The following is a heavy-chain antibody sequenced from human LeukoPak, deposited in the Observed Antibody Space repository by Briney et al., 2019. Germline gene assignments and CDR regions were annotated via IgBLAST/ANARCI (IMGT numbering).Heavy chain of an antibody. J-gene: IGHJ4*02. D-gene: IGHD3-10*01. CDR1: GGSFSGYY. CDR3: VHSTFGELLFDY. Sequence: KASETLSLTCAVYGGSFSGYYWSWIRQPPGKGLEWIGEINHSGSTNYNPSLKSRVTISVDTSKNQFSLKLSSVTAADTAVYYCVHSTFGELLFDYWGQGTLVTVSS. CDR2: INHSGST. V-gene: IGHV4-34*01.